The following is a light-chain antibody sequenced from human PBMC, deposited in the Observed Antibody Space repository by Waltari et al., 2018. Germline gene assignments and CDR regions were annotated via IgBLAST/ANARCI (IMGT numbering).Light chain of an antibody. J-gene: IGKJ4*01. CDR3: HQYYATPST. V-gene: IGKV4-1*01. CDR1: QGLLYSTNNY. Sequence: IVMTQSPDSLAVSLGERATINCKSSQGLLYSTNNYLSWYQQKSGQPPKLLIYWASTRESGVPDRFSGSVCGTECTLSSSRLQAKDVAVYDCHQYYATPSTFGGGTKVEIK. CDR2: WAS.